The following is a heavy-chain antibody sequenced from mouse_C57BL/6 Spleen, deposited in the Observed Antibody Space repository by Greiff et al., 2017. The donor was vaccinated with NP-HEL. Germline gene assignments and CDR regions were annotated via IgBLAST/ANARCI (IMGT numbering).Heavy chain of an antibody. CDR3: ARGQDYYGSSSPAWFAY. CDR2: IYPRSGNT. Sequence: QVQLQQSGAELARPGASVKLSCKASGYTFTSYGISWVKQRTGQGLEWIGEIYPRSGNTYYNEKFKGKATLTADKSSSTAYMELRSLTSEDSAVYFCARGQDYYGSSSPAWFAYWGQGTLVTVSA. V-gene: IGHV1-81*01. CDR1: GYTFTSYG. D-gene: IGHD1-1*01. J-gene: IGHJ3*01.